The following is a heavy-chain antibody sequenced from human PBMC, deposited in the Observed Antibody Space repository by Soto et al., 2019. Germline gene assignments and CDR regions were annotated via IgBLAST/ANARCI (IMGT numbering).Heavy chain of an antibody. Sequence: EVQLLESGGGLVQPGGSLRLSCAAPGFTFSNYARNWVRQAPGKGLEWVSVISGSGGSTYYADSVKGRFTISRDNSKNTLYLQMNSQRGEDTAVYYCARRSSGWYFDYWGQGTLVTVSS. J-gene: IGHJ4*02. V-gene: IGHV3-23*01. CDR3: ARRSSGWYFDY. CDR1: GFTFSNYA. CDR2: ISGSGGST. D-gene: IGHD6-19*01.